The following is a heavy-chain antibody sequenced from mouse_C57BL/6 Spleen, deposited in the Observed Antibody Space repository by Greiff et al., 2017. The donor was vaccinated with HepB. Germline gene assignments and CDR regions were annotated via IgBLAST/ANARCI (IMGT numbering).Heavy chain of an antibody. CDR1: GFTFSSYA. Sequence: EVMLVESGGGLVKPGGSLKLSCAASGFTFSSYAMSWVRQTPEKRLEWVATISDGGSYTYYPDNVKGRFTISRDNAKNNLYLQMSHLKSEDTAMYYCARDWGFYAMDYWGQGTSVTVSS. V-gene: IGHV5-4*01. CDR3: ARDWGFYAMDY. CDR2: ISDGGSYT. J-gene: IGHJ4*01.